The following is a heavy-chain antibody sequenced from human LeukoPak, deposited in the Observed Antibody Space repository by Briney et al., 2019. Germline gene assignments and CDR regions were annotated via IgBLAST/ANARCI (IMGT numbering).Heavy chain of an antibody. V-gene: IGHV1-18*01. CDR3: ARVLGAVSGGYYYYGMDV. CDR1: GSTFTSYG. J-gene: IGHJ6*02. CDR2: ISAYNGDT. Sequence: ASGNVCCKAAGSTFTSYGLSWVRQAPGQGLQWMGWISAYNGDTNYAQKVGDRVSMTTDASTSTAYMELRSLRSDDTAIYYCARVLGAVSGGYYYYGMDVWGQGTTVTVSS. D-gene: IGHD3-16*01.